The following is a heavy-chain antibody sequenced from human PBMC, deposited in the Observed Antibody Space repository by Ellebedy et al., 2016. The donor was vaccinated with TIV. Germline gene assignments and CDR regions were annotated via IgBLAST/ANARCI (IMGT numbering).Heavy chain of an antibody. CDR1: SGSISSDY. Sequence: MPSETLSLTCTVSSGSISSDYWRWIRQPPGKGLEWIGYIYYSGSTNYNPSLKSRVTISVDTSKNQFSQKLTSVTAADTAVYYCARGWFGELMAYWGQGTLVTVSS. V-gene: IGHV4-59*01. CDR2: IYYSGST. J-gene: IGHJ4*02. CDR3: ARGWFGELMAY. D-gene: IGHD3-10*01.